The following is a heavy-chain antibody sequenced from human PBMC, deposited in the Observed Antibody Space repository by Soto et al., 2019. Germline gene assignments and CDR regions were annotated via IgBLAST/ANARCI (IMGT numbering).Heavy chain of an antibody. Sequence: PSETLSLTCAVYGGSFSGYYWSWIRQPPGKGLEWIGEINHSGSTNYNPSLKSRVTISVDTSKNQFSLKLSSVTAADTAAYYCATAGIDYDILTGYYLGGYYFDYWGQGTLVTVSS. CDR3: ATAGIDYDILTGYYLGGYYFDY. V-gene: IGHV4-34*01. CDR1: GGSFSGYY. CDR2: INHSGST. D-gene: IGHD3-9*01. J-gene: IGHJ4*02.